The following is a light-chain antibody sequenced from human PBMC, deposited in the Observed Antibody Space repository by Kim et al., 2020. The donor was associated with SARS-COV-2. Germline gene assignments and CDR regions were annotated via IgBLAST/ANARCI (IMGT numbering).Light chain of an antibody. V-gene: IGKV3-15*01. Sequence: VSPRERATLSCRASQSVRTKLAWYQQRPGQAPRLLFYDASTRATGVPARFSGTGSGTEFTLTISSLQSGDFAVYFCQQYNTWPLTFGGVTKVDIK. CDR3: QQYNTWPLT. CDR2: DAS. J-gene: IGKJ4*01. CDR1: QSVRTK.